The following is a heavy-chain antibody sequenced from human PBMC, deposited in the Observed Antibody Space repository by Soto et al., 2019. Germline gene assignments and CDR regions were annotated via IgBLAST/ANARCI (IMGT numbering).Heavy chain of an antibody. CDR2: ISSDGNNK. CDR3: ARDASEQKSYSSGWY. J-gene: IGHJ4*02. CDR1: GFTFNTYA. V-gene: IGHV3-30-3*01. Sequence: QVQLVESGGGVVQPGRSLRLSCAASGFTFNTYAMHWVRQAPGKGLEWVGVISSDGNNKYYAGSVKGRFTISRENSKNTLYLQMNSLRAEDTAMCYCARDASEQKSYSSGWYWGQGTLVTVSS. D-gene: IGHD6-19*01.